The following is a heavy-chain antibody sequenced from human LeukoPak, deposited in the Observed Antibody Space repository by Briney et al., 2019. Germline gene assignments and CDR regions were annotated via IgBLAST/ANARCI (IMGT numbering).Heavy chain of an antibody. Sequence: SETLSLTCTVSGGSISIYYWSWIRQPPGKGLEWIGYIYYSGSTNYNPSLKSRVTISVDTSKNQFSLKLSSVTAADTAVYYCARTEESGYNYGYFGYYYYMDVWGKGTTVTVSS. J-gene: IGHJ6*03. CDR1: GGSISIYY. CDR3: ARTEESGYNYGYFGYYYYMDV. CDR2: IYYSGST. D-gene: IGHD5-18*01. V-gene: IGHV4-59*01.